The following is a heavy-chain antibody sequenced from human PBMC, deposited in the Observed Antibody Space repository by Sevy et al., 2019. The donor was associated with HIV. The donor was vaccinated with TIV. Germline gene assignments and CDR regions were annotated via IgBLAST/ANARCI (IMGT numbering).Heavy chain of an antibody. D-gene: IGHD3-10*01. J-gene: IGHJ5*02. CDR1: GGSISSSNW. Sequence: WETLSLTCGVSGGSISSSNWWHRVRQPPGKGLEWIGEIYRSRSTNYNPSLKSRVTISVDNSKNQFSLQLNSVTAADTAVYYCARGFDTPRGFDPWGQGTLVTVSS. CDR2: IYRSRST. V-gene: IGHV4-4*02. CDR3: ARGFDTPRGFDP.